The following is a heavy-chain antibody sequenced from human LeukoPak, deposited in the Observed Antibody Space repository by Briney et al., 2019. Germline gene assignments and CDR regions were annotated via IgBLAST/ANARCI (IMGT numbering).Heavy chain of an antibody. V-gene: IGHV3-23*01. CDR2: VSGSGGST. D-gene: IGHD2-2*02. CDR1: GFTFSGYA. CDR3: AKGVCSGTSCYIDY. J-gene: IGHJ4*02. Sequence: GGSLRLSCTASGFTFSGYAMSSVRQAPGKGLEWVSAVSGSGGSTYYADSVKGRFTISRDNSKNTLYLQMNSLRAEDTAVYYCAKGVCSGTSCYIDYWGQGTLVTVSS.